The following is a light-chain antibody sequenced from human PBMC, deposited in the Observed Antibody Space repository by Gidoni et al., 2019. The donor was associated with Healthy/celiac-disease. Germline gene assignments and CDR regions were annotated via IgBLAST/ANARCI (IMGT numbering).Light chain of an antibody. CDR2: GAS. Sequence: EIVLTQSPGTLSLSPGERATLPCRASHSVSSSYLAWYQQKPGQAPRLLIYGASSRATGIPDRFSGSGSGTDFTLTISRLEPEDFAVYYCQQYGSSPRITFGQGTRLEIK. V-gene: IGKV3-20*01. CDR3: QQYGSSPRIT. CDR1: HSVSSSY. J-gene: IGKJ5*01.